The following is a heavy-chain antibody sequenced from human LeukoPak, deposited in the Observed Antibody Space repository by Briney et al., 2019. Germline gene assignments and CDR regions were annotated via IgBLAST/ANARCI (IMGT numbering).Heavy chain of an antibody. CDR1: GFTFNSYW. J-gene: IGHJ3*02. Sequence: GGSLRLSCAASGFTFNSYWMHWVRQAPGKGLVWVSRINSDGSSTSYADSVKGRFTISRDNAKNTLYLQMNSLRAEDTAVYYCAREDYGGNSAYAFDIWGQGTMVTVSS. CDR3: AREDYGGNSAYAFDI. V-gene: IGHV3-74*01. D-gene: IGHD4-17*01. CDR2: INSDGSST.